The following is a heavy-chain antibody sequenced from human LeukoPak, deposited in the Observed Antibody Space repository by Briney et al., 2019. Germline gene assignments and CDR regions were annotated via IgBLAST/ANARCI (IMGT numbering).Heavy chain of an antibody. V-gene: IGHV1-2*02. CDR2: INPNSGGT. CDR3: AREGSPDGYNLGAFDY. J-gene: IGHJ4*02. D-gene: IGHD5-24*01. CDR1: GYTFTGYY. Sequence: ASVKVSCKASGYTFTGYYMHWVRQAPGQGLEWMGWINPNSGGTNYAQKFQGRVTMTRDTSISTAYMELSRLRSDDTAVYYCAREGSPDGYNLGAFDYWGQGTLVTVSS.